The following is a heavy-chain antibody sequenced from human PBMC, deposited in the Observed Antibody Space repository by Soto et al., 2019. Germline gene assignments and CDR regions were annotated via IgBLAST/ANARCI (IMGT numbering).Heavy chain of an antibody. J-gene: IGHJ4*02. CDR1: GGSISSGDYY. V-gene: IGHV4-30-4*01. D-gene: IGHD5-12*01. CDR2: IYYSGST. CDR3: ARGRDGGYGYYHFDY. Sequence: TLSLTCTVSGGSISSGDYYWSWIRQPPGKGLEWIGYIYYSGSTYYNPSLKSRVTISVDTSKNQFSLKLSSVTAADTAVYYCARGRDGGYGYYHFDYWGQGTLVTVSS.